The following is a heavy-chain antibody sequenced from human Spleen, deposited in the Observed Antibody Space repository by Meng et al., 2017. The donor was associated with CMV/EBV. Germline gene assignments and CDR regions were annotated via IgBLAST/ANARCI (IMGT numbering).Heavy chain of an antibody. Sequence: SETLSLTCTVSGGSVSSGSYYWSWIRQPPGKGLEWIGYIYYSGSTNYNPSLKSRVTISVDTSKNQFSLKLSSVTAADTAVYYCARGGGQGRDGYNFDYWGQGTLVTVSS. CDR2: IYYSGST. CDR3: ARGGGQGRDGYNFDY. V-gene: IGHV4-61*01. CDR1: GGSVSSGSYY. D-gene: IGHD5-24*01. J-gene: IGHJ4*02.